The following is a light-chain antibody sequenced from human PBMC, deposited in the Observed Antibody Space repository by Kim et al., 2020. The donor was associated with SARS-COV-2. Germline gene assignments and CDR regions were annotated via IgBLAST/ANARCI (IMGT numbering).Light chain of an antibody. V-gene: IGLV3-19*01. Sequence: VAWGQTVSTTCQGDIRRSYDATWYQQKPGQAPILVIYGKNNRPSGIPDRFSGSSAGNTASLTITGTQAGEEADYYCNSRDSNDNVVFGGGTQLTVL. J-gene: IGLJ2*01. CDR3: NSRDSNDNVV. CDR1: IRRSYD. CDR2: GKN.